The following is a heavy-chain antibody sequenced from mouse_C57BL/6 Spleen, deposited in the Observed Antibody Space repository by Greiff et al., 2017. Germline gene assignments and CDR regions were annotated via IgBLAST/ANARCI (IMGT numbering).Heavy chain of an antibody. Sequence: EVQLQESGPGLVKPSQSLSLTCSVTGYSITSGYYWNWIRQFPGNKLEWMGYISYDGSNNYNPSLKNRISITRDTSKNQFFLKLNSVTTEDTATYYCARDGYYWGQGTLVTVSA. J-gene: IGHJ3*01. D-gene: IGHD2-2*01. CDR1: GYSITSGYY. V-gene: IGHV3-6*01. CDR3: ARDGYY. CDR2: ISYDGSN.